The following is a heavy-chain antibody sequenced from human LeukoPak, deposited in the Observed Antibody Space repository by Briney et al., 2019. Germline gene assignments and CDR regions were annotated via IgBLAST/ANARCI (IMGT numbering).Heavy chain of an antibody. J-gene: IGHJ4*02. Sequence: PGGSLRLSCVASGFTFSNYGMNWVRQAPGKGLEWVSAISGSGDGTYYADSVKGRFTIFRDTSKNTLYLQMNSLRAEDTAIYYCAKVRGVGANFFDYWGQGTLVTVSS. CDR2: ISGSGDGT. V-gene: IGHV3-23*01. CDR1: GFTFSNYG. D-gene: IGHD1-26*01. CDR3: AKVRGVGANFFDY.